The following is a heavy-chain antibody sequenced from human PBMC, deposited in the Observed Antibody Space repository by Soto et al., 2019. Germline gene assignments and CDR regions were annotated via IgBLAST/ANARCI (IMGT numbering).Heavy chain of an antibody. Sequence: GGSLRLSCAASGFTFSSYSMNWVRQAPGKGLEWVSSISSSSSYIYYADSVKGRFTISRDNAKNSLYLQMNSLRAEDTAVYYCARGPRGSWAPYYFDYWGQGTLVTVSS. CDR3: ARGPRGSWAPYYFDY. CDR2: ISSSSSYI. CDR1: GFTFSSYS. D-gene: IGHD2-15*01. J-gene: IGHJ4*02. V-gene: IGHV3-21*01.